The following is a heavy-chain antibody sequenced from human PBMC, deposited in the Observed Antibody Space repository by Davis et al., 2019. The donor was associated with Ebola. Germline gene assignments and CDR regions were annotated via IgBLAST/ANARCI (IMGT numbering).Heavy chain of an antibody. J-gene: IGHJ3*02. Sequence: PSETLSLTCAVYGRSFSGYYWSWIRQPPGKGLEWIGEINHSGSTNYNPSLKSRVTISVDTSKNQFSLKLSSVTAAETAVYYCAREYVDTGGDDAFDIWGQGTMVTVSS. CDR1: GRSFSGYY. CDR3: AREYVDTGGDDAFDI. D-gene: IGHD5-18*01. V-gene: IGHV4-34*01. CDR2: INHSGST.